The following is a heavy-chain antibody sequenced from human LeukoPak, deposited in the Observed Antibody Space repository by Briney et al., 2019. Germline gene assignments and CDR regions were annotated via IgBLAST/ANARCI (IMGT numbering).Heavy chain of an antibody. CDR1: GGSISSSSYY. D-gene: IGHD6-19*01. V-gene: IGHV4-39*07. J-gene: IGHJ5*02. Sequence: SETLSLTCTVAGGSISSSSYYWGWIRQPPGKGLEWIGSIYYSGSTYYNPSLKSRVTISVDTSKNQFSLKLSSVTAADTAVYYCARAALLGIAVAGGVWFDPWGQGTLVTVSS. CDR3: ARAALLGIAVAGGVWFDP. CDR2: IYYSGST.